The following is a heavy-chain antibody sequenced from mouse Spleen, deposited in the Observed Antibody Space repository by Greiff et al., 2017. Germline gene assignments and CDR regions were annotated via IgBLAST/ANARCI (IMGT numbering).Heavy chain of an antibody. Sequence: QVQLQQSGPELVKPGASVKISCKASGYAFSSSWMNWVKQRPGKGLEWIGRIYPGDGDSNYNENFKGKATLTTDKSSSTAYMQLSSLTSEDSAVYFCARSEILRHYFDYWGQGTTLTVSS. V-gene: IGHV1-82*01. J-gene: IGHJ2*01. CDR2: IYPGDGDS. CDR1: GYAFSSSW. CDR3: ARSEILRHYFDY.